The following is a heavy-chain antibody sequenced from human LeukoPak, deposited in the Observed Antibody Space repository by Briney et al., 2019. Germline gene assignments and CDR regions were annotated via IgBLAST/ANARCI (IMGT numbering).Heavy chain of an antibody. J-gene: IGHJ4*02. CDR3: ATGEATIFEIDY. CDR1: GYTLTELS. V-gene: IGHV1-24*01. Sequence: ASVKVSCKVSGYTLTELSMHWVRQAPGKGLEWMGGFDPEDGETICAQKFQGRVTMTEDTSTDTAYMELSSLRSEDTAVYYCATGEATIFEIDYWGQGTLVTVSS. CDR2: FDPEDGET. D-gene: IGHD3-9*01.